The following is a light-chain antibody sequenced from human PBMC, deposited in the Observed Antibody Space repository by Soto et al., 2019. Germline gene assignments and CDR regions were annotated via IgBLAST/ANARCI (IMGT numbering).Light chain of an antibody. CDR1: QSISRW. CDR2: DAT. V-gene: IGKV1-5*01. J-gene: IGKJ1*01. CDR3: KQYSSYWT. Sequence: QMTQSPSTVSASVAARVTITCRASQSISRWLAWYQQKPGKDPKLLIHDATSLESGVPSRFSGSGSGTEFTLTISSLQPEDFATYYCKQYSSYWTFAKGNKVDIK.